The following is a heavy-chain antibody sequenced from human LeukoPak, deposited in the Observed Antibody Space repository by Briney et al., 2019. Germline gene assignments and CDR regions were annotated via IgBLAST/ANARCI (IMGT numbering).Heavy chain of an antibody. Sequence: GGSLRLSCAASGFTFSSSDMHWVRQAPGKGLEWVAHISYDGSNTYYADSVKGRFTISRDNSKNTLYLQMNSLGAEDTAVYYCGKEVVGTGGGYWGQGTLVTVSS. V-gene: IGHV3-30*18. J-gene: IGHJ4*02. CDR2: ISYDGSNT. CDR1: GFTFSSSD. D-gene: IGHD1-14*01. CDR3: GKEVVGTGGGY.